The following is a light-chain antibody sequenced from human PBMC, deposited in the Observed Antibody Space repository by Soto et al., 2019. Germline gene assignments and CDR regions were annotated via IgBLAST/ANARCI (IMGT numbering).Light chain of an antibody. J-gene: IGKJ1*01. CDR1: QTISSW. CDR3: LHPSNLSWT. Sequence: SQINQSASTLSGKVGDRVTITCRASQTISSWLAWYQQKPGKAPKLLIYKASTLKSGVPSRFSGSGSGTDFTLTISRLQPEEFATYYCLHPSNLSWTFARGTKVDIK. V-gene: IGKV1-5*03. CDR2: KAS.